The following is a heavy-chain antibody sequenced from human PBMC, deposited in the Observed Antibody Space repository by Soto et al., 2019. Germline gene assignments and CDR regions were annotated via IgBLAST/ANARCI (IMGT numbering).Heavy chain of an antibody. CDR1: GGSNSSGGYY. Sequence: SETLSLTRTVSGGSNSSGGYYWRWIRQHPGKGLEWIGYIYYSGSTYYNPSLKSRVTISVDTSKNQFSLKLSSVTAADTAVYYCARGVRGIVAPGDWFDPWGQGTLVTVSS. D-gene: IGHD1-26*01. J-gene: IGHJ5*02. CDR2: IYYSGST. V-gene: IGHV4-31*03. CDR3: ARGVRGIVAPGDWFDP.